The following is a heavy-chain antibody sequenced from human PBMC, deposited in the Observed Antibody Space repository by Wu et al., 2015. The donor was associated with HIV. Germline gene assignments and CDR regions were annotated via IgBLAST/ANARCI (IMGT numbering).Heavy chain of an antibody. D-gene: IGHD3-10*01. Sequence: QVQLVQSGAEVKKPGSSVKVSCKASGGTFSSYGISWVRQAPGQGLEWMGRINPNSGGAKYAPNFQGRVTLTWDMSISTAYMELTRLRSDDTAIYFCARAIGWGHYYNGEEKLYFDYWGQGTLVTVSS. CDR2: INPNSGGA. CDR3: ARAIGWGHYYNGEEKLYFDY. V-gene: IGHV1-2*06. J-gene: IGHJ4*02. CDR1: GGTFSSYG.